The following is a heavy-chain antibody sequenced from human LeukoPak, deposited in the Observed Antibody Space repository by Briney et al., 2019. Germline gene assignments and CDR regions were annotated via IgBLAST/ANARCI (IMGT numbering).Heavy chain of an antibody. CDR2: INPSGGST. CDR1: GYTFTSYY. J-gene: IGHJ6*02. V-gene: IGHV1-46*01. D-gene: IGHD6-13*01. Sequence: GASVKVSCKASGYTFTSYYMHWVRQAPGQGLEWMGIINPSGGSTGYAQKFQGRVTMTRDTSTSTVYMELSSLRSEDTAVYYCARLLGYSSSWYHDYYYGMDVWGQGTTVTVSS. CDR3: ARLLGYSSSWYHDYYYGMDV.